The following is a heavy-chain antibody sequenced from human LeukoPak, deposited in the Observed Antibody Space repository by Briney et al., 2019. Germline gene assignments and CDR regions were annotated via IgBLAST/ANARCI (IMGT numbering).Heavy chain of an antibody. CDR2: IYYSGST. D-gene: IGHD1-26*01. CDR3: ARASVGATRYFDY. CDR1: GGSISSGGYY. V-gene: IGHV4-31*03. Sequence: KPSETLSLTCTVSGGSISSGGYYWSWIRRHPGKGLEWIGYIYYSGSTYYNPSLKSRVTISVDTSKNQFSLKLSSVTAADTAVYYCARASVGATRYFDYWGQGTLVTVSS. J-gene: IGHJ4*02.